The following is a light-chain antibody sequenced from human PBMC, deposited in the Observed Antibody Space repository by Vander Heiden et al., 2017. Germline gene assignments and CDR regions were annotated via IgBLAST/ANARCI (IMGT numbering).Light chain of an antibody. CDR3: CSYSGSSTFYV. CDR2: EGS. CDR1: SRAVAPYNR. J-gene: IGLJ1*01. Sequence: SALPQPASVSGSRGQSTTISCPGTSRAVAPYNRVSWYQQHPGKAPKLMIYEGSQRPSGVSNRFSGSKSGNTASLTISGLQAEAEADYYCCSYSGSSTFYVFGTGTKVTVL. V-gene: IGLV2-23*03.